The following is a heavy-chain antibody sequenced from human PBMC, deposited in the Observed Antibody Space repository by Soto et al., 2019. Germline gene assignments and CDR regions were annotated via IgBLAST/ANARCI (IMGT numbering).Heavy chain of an antibody. V-gene: IGHV6-1*01. D-gene: IGHD3-22*01. Sequence: SQTLSLTCAISGDSVSSNSAAWNWIRQSPSRGLEWLGRTYYRSKWYNDYAVSVKSRITINPDTSKNQFSLQLNSVTPEDTAVYYCARDHTYYYDSSGYYYFDYWGQGTLVTVSS. CDR3: ARDHTYYYDSSGYYYFDY. CDR2: TYYRSKWYN. J-gene: IGHJ4*02. CDR1: GDSVSSNSAA.